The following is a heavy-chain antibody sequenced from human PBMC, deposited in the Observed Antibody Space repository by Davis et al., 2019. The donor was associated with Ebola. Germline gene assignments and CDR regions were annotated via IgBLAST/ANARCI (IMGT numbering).Heavy chain of an antibody. V-gene: IGHV1-46*01. CDR1: GYFFTSYY. CDR3: ARIVLGRDFYGMDV. CDR2: INTSDGFT. D-gene: IGHD1-26*01. Sequence: ASVKVSCKASGYFFTSYYMHWVRRAPGHGLEWMGTINTSDGFTSYAQEFQGRVTMTRDTSTSTVYMELSSLRSEDTAVFYCARIVLGRDFYGMDVWGQGTTVTVSS. J-gene: IGHJ6*02.